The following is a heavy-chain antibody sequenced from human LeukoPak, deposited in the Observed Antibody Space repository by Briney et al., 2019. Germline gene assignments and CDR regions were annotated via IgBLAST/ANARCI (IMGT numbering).Heavy chain of an antibody. CDR2: INNDGSST. CDR1: GFTVSGSW. Sequence: PGGSLRLSCAASGFTVSGSWIHWVRQVPGKGLLWVSLINNDGSSTTYADSVKDRFTISRDNARNTVYLQMNSLRVDDTATYYCARAGPNWRIDFWGQGTLVTVSS. J-gene: IGHJ4*02. V-gene: IGHV3-74*01. CDR3: ARAGPNWRIDF. D-gene: IGHD3/OR15-3a*01.